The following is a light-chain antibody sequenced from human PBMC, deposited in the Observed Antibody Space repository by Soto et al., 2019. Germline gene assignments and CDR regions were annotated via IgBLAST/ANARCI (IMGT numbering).Light chain of an antibody. CDR2: KAS. V-gene: IGKV1-5*03. CDR1: QSISSW. Sequence: DIQMTQSPSTLSSSVGDRLTITCRASQSISSWLAWYQQKPGKAPKLLIYKASSLESGVPSRFSGSGSGTEFTLTISSLQPDDFATYYCQQYNTYSPRNPFGQGTNV. J-gene: IGKJ1*01. CDR3: QQYNTYSPRNP.